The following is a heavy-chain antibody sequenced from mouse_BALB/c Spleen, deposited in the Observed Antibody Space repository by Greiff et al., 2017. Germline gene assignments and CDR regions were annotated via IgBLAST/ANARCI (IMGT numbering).Heavy chain of an antibody. V-gene: IGHV14-3*02. CDR2: IDPANGNT. D-gene: IGHD1-1*01. Sequence: EVQLQQSGAELVKPGASVKLSCTASGFNIKDTYMHWVKQRPEQGLEWIGRIDPANGNTKYDPKFQGKATITADTSSNTAYLQLSSLTSEDTAVYYWAPSPYYYGSSPWFAYWGQGTLVTVSA. J-gene: IGHJ3*01. CDR3: APSPYYYGSSPWFAY. CDR1: GFNIKDTY.